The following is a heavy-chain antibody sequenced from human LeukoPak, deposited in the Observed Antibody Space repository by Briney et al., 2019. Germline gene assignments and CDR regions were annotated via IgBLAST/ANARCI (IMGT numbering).Heavy chain of an antibody. J-gene: IGHJ4*02. CDR1: GYTFTGYY. CDR2: INPNSGGT. CDR3: ARDNGDYWFDY. Sequence: ASVKVSCKASGYTFTGYYMHWVRQAPGQGLEWMGGINPNSGGTNYAQKFQGRVTMTRDTSISTAYMELTRLRSYDTAVYYCARDNGDYWFDYWGQGTLVTVSS. V-gene: IGHV1-2*02. D-gene: IGHD4-17*01.